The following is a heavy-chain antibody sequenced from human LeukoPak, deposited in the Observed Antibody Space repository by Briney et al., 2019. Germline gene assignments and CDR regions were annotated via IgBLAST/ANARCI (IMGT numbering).Heavy chain of an antibody. CDR1: GVSFSCYY. J-gene: IGHJ6*02. V-gene: IGHV4-34*01. Sequence: PSETLSLTCAVYGVSFSCYYWSWIRQPPGKGLEWIGEINHSGSTNYNPSLKSRVTISVDTSKNQFSLKLSSVTAADTAVYYCASTYYYDSSVNYYYYYGMDVWGQGTTVTVSS. D-gene: IGHD3-22*01. CDR3: ASTYYYDSSVNYYYYYGMDV. CDR2: INHSGST.